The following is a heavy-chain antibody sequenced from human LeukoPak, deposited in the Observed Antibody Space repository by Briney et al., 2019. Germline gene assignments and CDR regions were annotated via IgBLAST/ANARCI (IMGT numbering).Heavy chain of an antibody. CDR2: IYYSGST. J-gene: IGHJ4*02. D-gene: IGHD6-19*01. CDR1: GGSISSYY. V-gene: IGHV4-59*01. CDR3: ARGKYSSGWFLDY. Sequence: SETLSLTCTVSGGSISSYYWSWIRQPPGKGPEWIGYIYYSGSTNYNPSLKSRVTISVDTSKNQFSLKLSSVTAADTAVYYCARGKYSSGWFLDYWGQGTLVIVSS.